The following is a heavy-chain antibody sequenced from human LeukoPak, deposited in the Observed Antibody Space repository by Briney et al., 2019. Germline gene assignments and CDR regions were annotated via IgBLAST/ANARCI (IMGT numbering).Heavy chain of an antibody. D-gene: IGHD3-10*01. V-gene: IGHV3-23*01. CDR2: ISGSGGST. CDR3: AKDRITMVRGVSSLDY. CDR1: GFTFSSYA. Sequence: GGSLRLSCAASGFTFSSYAMGWVRQAPGKGLEWVSAISGSGGSTYYADSVKGRFTISRDNSKNTLYLQMNSLRAEDTAVYYCAKDRITMVRGVSSLDYWGQGTLVTVSS. J-gene: IGHJ4*02.